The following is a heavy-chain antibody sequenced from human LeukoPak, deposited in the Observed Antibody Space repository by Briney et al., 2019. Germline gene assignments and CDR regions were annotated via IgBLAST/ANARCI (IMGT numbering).Heavy chain of an antibody. CDR2: VYYSGST. J-gene: IGHJ6*02. D-gene: IGHD6-13*01. V-gene: IGHV4-39*01. CDR1: GGSISSSSYY. CDR3: ARQYSSSWYYYYYGMDV. Sequence: RASETLSLTCTVSGGSISSSSYYWGWIRQPPGKGLEWIGSVYYSGSTYYNPSLKSRVTISVVTSKNQFSLKLSSVTAADTAVYYCARQYSSSWYYYYYGMDVWGQGTTVTVSS.